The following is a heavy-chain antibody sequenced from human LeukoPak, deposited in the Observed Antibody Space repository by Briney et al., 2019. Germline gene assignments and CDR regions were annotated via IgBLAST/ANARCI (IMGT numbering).Heavy chain of an antibody. Sequence: GESLKISCKGPGYTFTSYWIGWVRQIPGKGLEWMGIIYPRDSDTRYSPSFEGQVTMSADKSISTAYLQWSSLKASDTAMYYCARIDYGDYGFDYWGQGTLVTVSS. V-gene: IGHV5-51*01. D-gene: IGHD4-17*01. CDR1: GYTFTSYW. CDR3: ARIDYGDYGFDY. CDR2: IYPRDSDT. J-gene: IGHJ4*02.